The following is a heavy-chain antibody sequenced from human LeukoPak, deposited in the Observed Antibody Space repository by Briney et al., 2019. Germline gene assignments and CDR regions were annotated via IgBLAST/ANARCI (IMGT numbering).Heavy chain of an antibody. Sequence: PSETLFLTCTVSGGSISYYYWSWIRQSPGKGLEWIGYIYYSGTTNYNPSLKSRVTISVDTSKNQFSLQLRSVTAADTAVYYCAREDPQTTVPEGMDVWGQGTTVTVSS. D-gene: IGHD4-17*01. J-gene: IGHJ6*02. CDR3: AREDPQTTVPEGMDV. V-gene: IGHV4-59*01. CDR2: IYYSGTT. CDR1: GGSISYYY.